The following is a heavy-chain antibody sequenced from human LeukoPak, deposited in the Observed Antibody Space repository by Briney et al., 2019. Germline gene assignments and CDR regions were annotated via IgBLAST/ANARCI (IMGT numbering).Heavy chain of an antibody. CDR1: SGSYY. J-gene: IGHJ6*03. D-gene: IGHD6-13*01. CDR2: ISSSGRT. CDR3: ASGSQETYSSRWGLYDSYYYMDA. Sequence: PSETLSLTCTVSSGSYYWTWIRQPAGKGLEWIGQISSSGRTTYNPSLKSRVTISLDTSENYFSLKPKSVTAADPAVYYCASGSQETYSSRWGLYDSYYYMDAWGKGTTVTVSS. V-gene: IGHV4-4*07.